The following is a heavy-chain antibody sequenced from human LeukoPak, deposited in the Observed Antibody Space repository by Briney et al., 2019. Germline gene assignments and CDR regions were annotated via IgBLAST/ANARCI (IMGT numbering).Heavy chain of an antibody. J-gene: IGHJ4*02. CDR1: GFTFSSFS. CDR2: ISKSGSAI. D-gene: IGHD3-16*01. Sequence: GGSLRLSCAASGFTFSSFSINWVRQAPGKGLEWVSSISKSGSAIYYGDSVKGRFTVSRDNARSSLSLQMNSLRVEDTAMYYCTKDWGTTGPYEFWGQGILVTVSS. CDR3: TKDWGTTGPYEF. V-gene: IGHV3-21*06.